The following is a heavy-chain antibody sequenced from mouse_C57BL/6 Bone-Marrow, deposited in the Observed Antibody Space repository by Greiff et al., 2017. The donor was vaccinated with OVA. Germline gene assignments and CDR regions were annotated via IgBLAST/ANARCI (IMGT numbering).Heavy chain of an antibody. D-gene: IGHD2-3*01. J-gene: IGHJ1*03. CDR3: AKNGPYDGYYLYWYFEV. V-gene: IGHV2-5*01. Sequence: VHLVESGPGLVQPSQSLSITCTVSGFSLTSYGVHWVRQSPGMGLEWLGVIWRGGSTDYNAAFMSRLSITKDNSKSQVFFKMNSLQADDTAIYYCAKNGPYDGYYLYWYFEVWGTGTTVTVSS. CDR1: GFSLTSYG. CDR2: IWRGGST.